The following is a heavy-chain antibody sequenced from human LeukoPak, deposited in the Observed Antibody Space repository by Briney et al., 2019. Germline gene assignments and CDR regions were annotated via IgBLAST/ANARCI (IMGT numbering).Heavy chain of an antibody. CDR1: GDSISSSSSSYY. D-gene: IGHD4-17*01. CDR2: IYYIGST. Sequence: PSETLSLTCSVSGDSISSSSSSYYWGWIRQPPGKGLEWIGSIYYIGSTYYNPSLRTRITISLDRPKNQFSLKLSSVTAADTAVYYCAKGRTTVTTPGYPWGQGTLVTVSS. J-gene: IGHJ5*02. CDR3: AKGRTTVTTPGYP. V-gene: IGHV4-39*01.